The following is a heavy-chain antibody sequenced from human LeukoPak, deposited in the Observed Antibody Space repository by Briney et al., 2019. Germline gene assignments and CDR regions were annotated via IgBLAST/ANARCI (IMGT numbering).Heavy chain of an antibody. V-gene: IGHV3-7*04. CDR1: GFTFSSSW. CDR3: ARNRARFDY. CDR2: IKQDGSDK. J-gene: IGHJ4*02. Sequence: GGSLRLSCAASGFTFSSSWMSWVRQAPGKGLEWVATIKQDGSDKYFVDSVKGRFTISRDDAKNSLYLQMNSLRAEDTAVYYCARNRARFDYWGQGTLVTVPS. D-gene: IGHD2/OR15-2a*01.